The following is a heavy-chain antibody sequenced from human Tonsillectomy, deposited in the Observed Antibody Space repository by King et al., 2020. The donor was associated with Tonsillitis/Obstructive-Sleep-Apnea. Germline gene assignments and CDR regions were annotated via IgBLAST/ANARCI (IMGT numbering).Heavy chain of an antibody. D-gene: IGHD3-10*01. J-gene: IGHJ6*03. CDR2: IYYSGST. CDR3: AGGIIIIPYYHYYMDV. Sequence: QLQESGPGLVKPSETLSLTCAVSGGSISSSSYYWGWIRQPPGKGLEWIVTIYYSGSTYYNQSLDGRVTLSVDTSKNQFSLKLSSVTAADTAVYYCAGGIIIIPYYHYYMDVWGKGTTVIVSS. CDR1: GGSISSSSYY. V-gene: IGHV4-39*01.